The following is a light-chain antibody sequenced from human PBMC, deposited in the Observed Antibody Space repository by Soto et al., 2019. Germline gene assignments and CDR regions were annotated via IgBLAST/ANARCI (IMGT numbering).Light chain of an antibody. CDR2: GAS. CDR3: HQYYNWPPIT. V-gene: IGKV3-15*01. Sequence: EIVMTQSPATLSVSPGERATLSCRASQSVSSSLAWYQQKPGQAPRLLIYGASTRATGIPARFSGSGSGTEFTLTISSLQSEDFAVYYCHQYYNWPPITFGQGTRLEIK. J-gene: IGKJ5*01. CDR1: QSVSSS.